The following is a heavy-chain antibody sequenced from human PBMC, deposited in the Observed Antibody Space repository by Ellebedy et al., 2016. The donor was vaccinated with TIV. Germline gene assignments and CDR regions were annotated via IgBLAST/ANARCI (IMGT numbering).Heavy chain of an antibody. J-gene: IGHJ6*02. CDR3: ARDRGTIVRGVSYYNGLDV. D-gene: IGHD3-10*01. CDR1: GDSISGDF. Sequence: MPSETLSLTCTVSGDSISGDFWTWIRQSPGRPMEYIGYIHYSGSTNYNPSLKSRFTISLDPSKNQFSLNLKSVTFADTAVYYCARDRGTIVRGVSYYNGLDVWGQGTTVTVSS. V-gene: IGHV4-59*01. CDR2: IHYSGST.